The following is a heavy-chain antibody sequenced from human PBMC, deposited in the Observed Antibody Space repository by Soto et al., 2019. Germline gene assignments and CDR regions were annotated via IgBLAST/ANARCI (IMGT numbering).Heavy chain of an antibody. CDR2: INQDESEK. J-gene: IGHJ6*02. CDR1: GFAFSTYW. CDR3: ARGHRGMDV. Sequence: PGGSLRLSCAASGFAFSTYWMSWVRQAPGKGLEWVANINQDESEKNYVESVKGRYTISRDNAKNSLYLQMNSLRADDTAVYYCARGHRGMDVWGQGTTVTVSS. V-gene: IGHV3-7*05.